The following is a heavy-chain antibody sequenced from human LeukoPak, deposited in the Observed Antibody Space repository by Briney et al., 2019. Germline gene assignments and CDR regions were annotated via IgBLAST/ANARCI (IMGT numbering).Heavy chain of an antibody. CDR2: FDPEDGET. CDR3: ATGRIVGALEDY. Sequence: ASVKVSCKVSGYTLTELSMHWVRQAPGKGLEWMGGFDPEDGETIYAQKFQGRVTMTEDTSTDTAYMELSSLRSEDTAVYYCATGRIVGALEDYWGQGTLVTVSS. V-gene: IGHV1-24*01. J-gene: IGHJ4*02. D-gene: IGHD1-26*01. CDR1: GYTLTELS.